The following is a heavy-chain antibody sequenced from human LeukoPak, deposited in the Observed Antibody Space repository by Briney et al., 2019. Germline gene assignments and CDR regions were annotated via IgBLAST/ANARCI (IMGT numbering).Heavy chain of an antibody. V-gene: IGHV1-8*01. CDR2: MNPKTATT. CDR1: GYTFTSYD. Sequence: ASVKLSCKASGYTFTSYDIIWVRLASGQGLEWMGWMNPKTATTGYTQKFQGRVTMTRTTSICSGYMELTSLTSEDSAVYLCARSIVGVRKRNEYCGQGTLVTVSS. D-gene: IGHD1-26*01. CDR3: ARSIVGVRKRNEY. J-gene: IGHJ4*02.